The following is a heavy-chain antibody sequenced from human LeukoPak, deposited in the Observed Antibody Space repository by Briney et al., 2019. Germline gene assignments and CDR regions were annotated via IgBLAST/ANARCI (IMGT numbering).Heavy chain of an antibody. CDR1: GFSLSASGVG. CDR2: IFWDDER. J-gene: IGHJ4*02. Sequence: SGPTLVNPTQTLTLTCSFSGFSLSASGVGVVWIRQPPGKGLEWLALIFWDDERHYSPSLKSRLTITKDTSKNQVLLTMTNMDTVDTATYYCAHGGSFHWLPSFDSWGQGTLVTVSS. V-gene: IGHV2-5*02. D-gene: IGHD3-9*01. CDR3: AHGGSFHWLPSFDS.